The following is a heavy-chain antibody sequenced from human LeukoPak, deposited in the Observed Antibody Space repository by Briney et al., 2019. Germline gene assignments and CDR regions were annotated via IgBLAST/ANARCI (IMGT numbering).Heavy chain of an antibody. D-gene: IGHD5-12*01. CDR3: AKVTSGYDTRDY. V-gene: IGHV3-23*01. J-gene: IGHJ4*02. CDR2: IADNGRSP. CDR1: GFTFSSFA. Sequence: GGSLRLSCAASGFTFSSFAMSWVRQAPGKGLEWVSAIADNGRSPSYSDSVKGRFTISRDNSKNTLYLQMNSLRAEDTAVYYCAKVTSGYDTRDYWGQGTLVTVSS.